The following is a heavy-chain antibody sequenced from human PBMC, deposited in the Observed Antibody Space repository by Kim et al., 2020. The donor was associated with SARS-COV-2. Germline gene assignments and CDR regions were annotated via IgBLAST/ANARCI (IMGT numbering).Heavy chain of an antibody. J-gene: IGHJ4*02. V-gene: IGHV4-31*02. CDR3: ARGGSILTGYYNY. Sequence: NPSLKSRVTISVDTSKNQFSLKLSSVTAADTAVYYCARGGSILTGYYNYWGQGTLVTVSS. D-gene: IGHD3-9*01.